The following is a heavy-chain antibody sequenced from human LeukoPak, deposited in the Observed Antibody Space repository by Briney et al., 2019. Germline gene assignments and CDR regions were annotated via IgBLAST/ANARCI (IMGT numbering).Heavy chain of an antibody. CDR3: ARIPSGYDFDFEVDY. J-gene: IGHJ4*02. Sequence: PGASLRLSCAASGFTFSSYSMSWVRQAPGKGLEWVTAISSSSGNIYYADSVKGRLTISRDNAKNSLYLQMNSLRAEDTAVYYCARIPSGYDFDFEVDYWGQGTLVTVSS. V-gene: IGHV3-21*01. CDR2: ISSSSGNI. CDR1: GFTFSSYS. D-gene: IGHD5-12*01.